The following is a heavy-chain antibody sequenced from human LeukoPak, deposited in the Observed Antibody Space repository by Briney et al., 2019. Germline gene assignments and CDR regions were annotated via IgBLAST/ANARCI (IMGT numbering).Heavy chain of an antibody. CDR1: GLTVSSNY. Sequence: GGSLRLSCAVSGLTVSSNYMSWVRQAPGKGLEWVSVIYDGGRTDYADSAKGRFTISRDNSKNTLYLQMNSLTVEDTAVYYRTRRSPGSSSWYDYWGQGTLVTVSS. V-gene: IGHV3-53*01. CDR3: TRRSPGSSSWYDY. CDR2: IYDGGRT. D-gene: IGHD6-13*01. J-gene: IGHJ4*02.